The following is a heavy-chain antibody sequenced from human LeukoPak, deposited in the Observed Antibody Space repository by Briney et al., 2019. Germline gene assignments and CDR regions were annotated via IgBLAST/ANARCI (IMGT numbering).Heavy chain of an antibody. CDR2: IYYSGST. Sequence: PETLSLTCTVSGGSISSYYWSWIRQPPGEGLEWIGYIYYSGSTNYNPSPKSRVTISVDTSKNQFSLKLSSVTAADTAVYYCAREWAIAAAGTAFDIWGQGTMVTVSS. D-gene: IGHD6-13*01. V-gene: IGHV4-59*01. CDR1: GGSISSYY. CDR3: AREWAIAAAGTAFDI. J-gene: IGHJ3*02.